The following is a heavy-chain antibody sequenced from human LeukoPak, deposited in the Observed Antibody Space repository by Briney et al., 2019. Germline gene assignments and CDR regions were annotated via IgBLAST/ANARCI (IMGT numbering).Heavy chain of an antibody. J-gene: IGHJ3*02. V-gene: IGHV1-8*01. Sequence: ASVKVSCKASGYTFTSYDISWVRQATGQGLEWMGWMNPNSGNTGYAQKFQGRVTMTRNTSISTAYMELSSLRSEDTAVYYCARVGYGYSYGRNDAFDIWGQGTTVTVSS. D-gene: IGHD5-18*01. CDR3: ARVGYGYSYGRNDAFDI. CDR1: GYTFTSYD. CDR2: MNPNSGNT.